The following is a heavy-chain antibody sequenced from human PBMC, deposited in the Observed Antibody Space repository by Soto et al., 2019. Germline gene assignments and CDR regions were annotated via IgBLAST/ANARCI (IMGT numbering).Heavy chain of an antibody. J-gene: IGHJ4*02. D-gene: IGHD6-6*01. CDR3: AGELSNSPEYFDF. CDR1: GGSISSDYYY. CDR2: IYYSGRT. Sequence: LSLTCTVSGGSISSDYYYWSWIRQPPGKGLEWIGYIYYSGRTAYNPSLKSRIIISIDTSKNQFSLSLNSLNAADTAVYYCAGELSNSPEYFDFWGLGTLVTVSS. V-gene: IGHV4-30-4*01.